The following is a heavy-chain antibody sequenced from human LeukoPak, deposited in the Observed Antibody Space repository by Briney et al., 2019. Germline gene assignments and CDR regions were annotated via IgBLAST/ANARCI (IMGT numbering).Heavy chain of an antibody. J-gene: IGHJ4*02. CDR3: ARVTGSIDY. CDR1: EYTFTSYD. CDR2: MNPKSGNT. D-gene: IGHD1-26*01. V-gene: IGHV1-8*01. Sequence: ASVKVSCTASEYTFTSYDINWVRQATGQGLEWMGWMNPKSGNTGSAQKFQGRVTMTRDTSISTAYMELSSLRSADTAMYYWARVTGSIDYWGQGTLVTVSS.